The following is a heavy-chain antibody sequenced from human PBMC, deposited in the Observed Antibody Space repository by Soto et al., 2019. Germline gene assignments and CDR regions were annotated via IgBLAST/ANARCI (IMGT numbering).Heavy chain of an antibody. V-gene: IGHV3-49*04. J-gene: IGHJ6*02. Sequence: GGSLRLSCTASGFTFGDYAMSWVRQAPGKGLEWVGFIRSKAYGGTTEYAASVKGRFTISRDDSKSIAYLQMNSLKTEDTAVYYCTGEIRPQALEWLSGPNCYYGMDVWGQGTTVTVSS. CDR2: IRSKAYGGTT. CDR1: GFTFGDYA. CDR3: TGEIRPQALEWLSGPNCYYGMDV. D-gene: IGHD3-3*01.